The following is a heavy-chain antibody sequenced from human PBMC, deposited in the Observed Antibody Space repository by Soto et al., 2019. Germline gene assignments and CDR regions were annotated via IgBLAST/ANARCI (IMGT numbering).Heavy chain of an antibody. CDR1: GFTVSSNY. Sequence: EVQLVETGGGLIQPGGSLRLSCAASGFTVSSNYMSWVRQAPGKGLEWVSAISGSGASTYYTDSVKGRFTISRDNSKSTLYLQMNSLRAEDTALYYCAKGIVVVPAAYYYYAMDVWGQGTTVTVSS. CDR3: AKGIVVVPAAYYYYAMDV. J-gene: IGHJ6*02. CDR2: ISGSGAST. V-gene: IGHV3-23*04. D-gene: IGHD2-2*01.